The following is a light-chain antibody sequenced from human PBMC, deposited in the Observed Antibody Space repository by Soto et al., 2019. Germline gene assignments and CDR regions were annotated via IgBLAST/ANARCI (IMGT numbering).Light chain of an antibody. CDR2: DGS. J-gene: IGKJ1*01. V-gene: IGKV3-15*01. CDR3: QQYNNWPRT. Sequence: EIVMTQSPATLSVSPGERATLSCRASQSVYNNLAWYQQKPSQAPRLLIYDGSSRATDIPTRFSGSGSGTEFTLTISSLQSEDFAVYYCQQYNNWPRTFGQGTTVEIK. CDR1: QSVYNN.